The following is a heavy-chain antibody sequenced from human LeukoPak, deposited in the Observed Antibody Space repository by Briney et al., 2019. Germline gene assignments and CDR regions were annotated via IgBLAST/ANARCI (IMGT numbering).Heavy chain of an antibody. D-gene: IGHD1-26*01. V-gene: IGHV3-33*06. CDR2: IWYDGSNK. J-gene: IGHJ4*01. CDR3: AKDGSAYTGSYIDY. CDR1: GFTFSSSA. Sequence: GGSLRLSCAASGFTFSSSAMHWVRQAPGKGLEWVAVIWYDGSNKYYVDSVKGRFTISRDDSKNTLYLEMNRLRAEDTALYYCAKDGSAYTGSYIDYWGHGTLVTVSS.